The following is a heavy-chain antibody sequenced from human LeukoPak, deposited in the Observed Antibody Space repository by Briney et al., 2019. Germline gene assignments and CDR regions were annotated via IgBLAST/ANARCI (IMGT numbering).Heavy chain of an antibody. J-gene: IGHJ4*02. CDR3: AKAYPLYYYDSSGGGGGY. V-gene: IGHV3-23*01. CDR1: GFTFSSYA. CDR2: ISGSGGST. Sequence: GGSLRLSCAASGFTFSSYAMSWVRQAPGKGLEWVSAISGSGGSTYYADSVKGRFTISRDNSKNTLYLQMNSLRAEDTAVYYCAKAYPLYYYDSSGGGGGYWGQGTLVTVSP. D-gene: IGHD3-22*01.